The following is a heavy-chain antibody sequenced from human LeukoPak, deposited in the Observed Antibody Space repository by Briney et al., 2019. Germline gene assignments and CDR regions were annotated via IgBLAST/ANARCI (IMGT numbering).Heavy chain of an antibody. D-gene: IGHD6-19*01. CDR1: GFTFSSYS. CDR3: ARGSIAVVHAFDI. CDR2: ISSSSSYI. V-gene: IGHV3-21*01. Sequence: GGSLRLSCAASGFTFSSYSMNWVRQAPGKGLEWVSSISSSSSYIYYADSVKGRFTISRDNAKNSLYLQMNSLRAEDTAVYYCARGSIAVVHAFDIWGQGTTVTVSS. J-gene: IGHJ3*02.